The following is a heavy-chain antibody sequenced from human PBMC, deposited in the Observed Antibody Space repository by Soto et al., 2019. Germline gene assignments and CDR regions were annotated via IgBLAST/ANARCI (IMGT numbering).Heavy chain of an antibody. CDR3: ARRGVGATGFDY. D-gene: IGHD1-26*01. CDR2: IYYSWST. Sequence: QLQLQESGPGLVKPSETLSLTCTVSGGSISSSSYYWGWIRQPPGKGLEWIGSIYYSWSTYYNPSLKSRVTISVDTSKNQFSLKLSSVTAADTAVYYCARRGVGATGFDYWGQGTLVTVSS. V-gene: IGHV4-39*01. J-gene: IGHJ4*02. CDR1: GGSISSSSYY.